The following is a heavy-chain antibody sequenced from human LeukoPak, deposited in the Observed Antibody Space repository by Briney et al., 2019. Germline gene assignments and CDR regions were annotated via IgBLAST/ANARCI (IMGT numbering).Heavy chain of an antibody. CDR3: AADFRDGTYDAYNV. Sequence: PGGSLRLSCVASGFTLNHAWMNWVRQAPGKGLEWVGRIKNKADGETVLYAAPVKDRVTISRDVSENTVYLEMDSLKTDDTGLYYCAADFRDGTYDAYNVWGQGTTVTVSS. CDR1: GFTLNHAW. V-gene: IGHV3-15*01. CDR2: IKNKADGETV. J-gene: IGHJ3*01.